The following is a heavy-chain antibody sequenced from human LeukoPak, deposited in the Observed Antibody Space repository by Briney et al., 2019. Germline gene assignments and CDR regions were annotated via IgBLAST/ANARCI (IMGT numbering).Heavy chain of an antibody. J-gene: IGHJ2*01. Sequence: ASVTVSFKASGYTFTDHYIHWVPQAPGKGLEWMGRVDPADGETMYTEKFQGRVSIVADTSTDTVYLEVRGLTSADTAVYYCAVLDYGDFFRDVDLWGRGTLVTVSS. V-gene: IGHV1-69-2*01. CDR1: GYTFTDHY. CDR3: AVLDYGDFFRDVDL. CDR2: VDPADGET. D-gene: IGHD4-17*01.